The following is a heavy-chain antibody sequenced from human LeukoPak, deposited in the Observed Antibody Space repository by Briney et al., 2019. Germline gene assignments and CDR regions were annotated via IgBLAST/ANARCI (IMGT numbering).Heavy chain of an antibody. J-gene: IGHJ5*02. CDR2: IIPIFGTA. CDR1: GGTFSSYA. Sequence: ASVKVSCKASGGTFSSYAISWVRQAPGQGLEWMGGIIPIFGTANYAQKFQGRVTITTDESTSTAYMELSSLRSEDTAVYYCARAQRCSGGSCYPIFNNWFDLWGQGTLVTVSS. V-gene: IGHV1-69*05. CDR3: ARAQRCSGGSCYPIFNNWFDL. D-gene: IGHD2-15*01.